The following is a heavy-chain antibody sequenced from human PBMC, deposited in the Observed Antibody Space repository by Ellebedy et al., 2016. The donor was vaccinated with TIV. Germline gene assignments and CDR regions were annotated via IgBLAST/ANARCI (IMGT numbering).Heavy chain of an antibody. CDR1: GGSFSGYY. CDR2: INHSGST. CDR3: ARGRSITIFGVVIIRVNWFDP. D-gene: IGHD3-3*01. J-gene: IGHJ5*02. V-gene: IGHV4-34*01. Sequence: SETLSLTCAVYGGSFSGYYWSWIRQPPGKGLEWIGEINHSGSTNYNPSLKSRVTISVDTSKNQFSLKLSSVTAADTAVYYCARGRSITIFGVVIIRVNWFDPWGQGTLVTVSS.